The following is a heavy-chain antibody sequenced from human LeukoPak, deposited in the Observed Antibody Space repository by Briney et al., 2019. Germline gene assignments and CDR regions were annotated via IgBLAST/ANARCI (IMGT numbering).Heavy chain of an antibody. CDR1: GGSISSSSYY. CDR2: IYYSGST. Sequence: PSETLSLTCTVSGGSISSSSYYWGWIRQPPGKGLEWSGSIYYSGSTYYNPSLKSRVTISVDTSKNQFSLKLSSVTAADTAVYYCASSIAEDSEDYWGQGTLVTVSS. D-gene: IGHD6-6*01. V-gene: IGHV4-39*01. J-gene: IGHJ4*02. CDR3: ASSIAEDSEDY.